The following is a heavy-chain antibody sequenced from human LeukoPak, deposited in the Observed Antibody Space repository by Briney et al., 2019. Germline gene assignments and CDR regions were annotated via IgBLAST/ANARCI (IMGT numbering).Heavy chain of an antibody. Sequence: GGSLRLSCAASGFTFSSYWMHWVRQAPGKGLEWVSCINSDGSSTHYADSVKGRFTISRDNAKNTLYLQMNSLRAEDTAVYYCARGALGERAFDIWGQGTMVTVSS. CDR1: GFTFSSYW. V-gene: IGHV3-74*01. CDR2: INSDGSST. J-gene: IGHJ3*02. CDR3: ARGALGERAFDI. D-gene: IGHD3-16*01.